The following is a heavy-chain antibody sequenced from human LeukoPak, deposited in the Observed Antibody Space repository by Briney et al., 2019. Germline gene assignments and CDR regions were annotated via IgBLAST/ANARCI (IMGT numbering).Heavy chain of an antibody. D-gene: IGHD1-14*01. J-gene: IGHJ4*02. Sequence: PGGSLRLSCAASGFNFSYYWMDWVRQAPGKGLEWVSYISSSGSTIYYADSVKGRFTISRDNAKNSLYLQMNSLRAEDTAVYYCARGRNRHDYWGQGTLVTVSS. CDR2: ISSSGSTI. CDR3: ARGRNRHDY. V-gene: IGHV3-48*04. CDR1: GFNFSYYW.